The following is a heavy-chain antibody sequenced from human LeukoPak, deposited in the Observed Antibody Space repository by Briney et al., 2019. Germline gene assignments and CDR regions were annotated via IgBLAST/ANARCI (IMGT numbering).Heavy chain of an antibody. CDR2: MVTNHGAT. Sequence: ASAMPYSKALGYTFTPYYMHWVRQAPGQGLECMGWMVTNHGATNDAQRFQGRVTMTRDTSIITAYMEFTRLTSDDTAVYYSAGGGPYRGFDYWGQGALVTVS. CDR1: GYTFTPYY. J-gene: IGHJ4*02. CDR3: AGGGPYRGFDY. V-gene: IGHV1-2*02. D-gene: IGHD1-26*01.